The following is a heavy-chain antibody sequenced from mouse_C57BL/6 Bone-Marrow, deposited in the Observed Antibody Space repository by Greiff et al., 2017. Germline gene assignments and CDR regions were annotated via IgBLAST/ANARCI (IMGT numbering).Heavy chain of an antibody. CDR1: GFTFSDYY. CDR3: ASRGGLLDEFYYAMDY. D-gene: IGHD2-3*01. V-gene: IGHV5-12*01. J-gene: IGHJ4*01. CDR2: ISNGGGST. Sequence: EVQLVESGGGLVQPGGSLKLSCAASGFTFSDYYMYWVRQTPEKRLEWVAYISNGGGSTYYPDTVKGRFTISRDNAKNTLYLQMSRLKSEDTAMYYCASRGGLLDEFYYAMDYWGQGTSVTVSS.